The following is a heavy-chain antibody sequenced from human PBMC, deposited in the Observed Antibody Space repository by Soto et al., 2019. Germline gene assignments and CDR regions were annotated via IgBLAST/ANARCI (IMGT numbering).Heavy chain of an antibody. CDR3: AVGAAFRTTYYYYGMDV. CDR2: ISAYNGNT. V-gene: IGHV1-18*01. CDR1: GYTFTSYG. Sequence: QVQLVQSGAEVKKPGASVKVSCKASGYTFTSYGISWVRQAPGQGLEWMGWISAYNGNTNYAQKLQGRVTMTTDTSTSKAYMELRSLRSDDTAVYYCAVGAAFRTTYYYYGMDVWGQGTTVTVSS. D-gene: IGHD2-15*01. J-gene: IGHJ6*02.